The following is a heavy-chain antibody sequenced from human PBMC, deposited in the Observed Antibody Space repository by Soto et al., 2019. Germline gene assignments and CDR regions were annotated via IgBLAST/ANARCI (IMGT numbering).Heavy chain of an antibody. CDR1: GGSISSYY. CDR2: IYYSGST. CDR3: ARGPSSKGYYYYGMDV. V-gene: IGHV4-59*01. Sequence: SETLSLTCTVSGGSISSYYWSWIRQPPGKGLEWIGYIYYSGSTNYNPSLKSRVTISVDTSKNQFSLKLSSVTAADTAVYYCARGPSSKGYYYYGMDVWGQGTTVTVSS. D-gene: IGHD4-4*01. J-gene: IGHJ6*02.